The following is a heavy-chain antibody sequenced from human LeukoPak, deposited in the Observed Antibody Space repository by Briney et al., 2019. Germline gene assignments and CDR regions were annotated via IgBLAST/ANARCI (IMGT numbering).Heavy chain of an antibody. CDR3: ARGPRAAADDY. V-gene: IGHV1-3*01. CDR1: GYTFINYA. CDR2: INAGNGNT. D-gene: IGHD6-13*01. Sequence: ASVKVSCKASGYTFINYAINWGRQAPGQRPEGMGWINAGNGNTKYSQKFQGRVTITRDTSASTAYMELSSLRSEDTAVYYCARGPRAAADDYWGQGTLVTVSS. J-gene: IGHJ4*02.